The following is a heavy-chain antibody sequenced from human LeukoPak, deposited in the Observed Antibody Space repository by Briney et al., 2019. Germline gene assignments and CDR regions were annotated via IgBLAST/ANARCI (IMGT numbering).Heavy chain of an antibody. D-gene: IGHD3-3*01. CDR1: GGSISSGDYY. CDR3: ARGCREYDFWSGYSNWFDP. V-gene: IGHV4-30-4*01. CDR2: IYYSGST. Sequence: SETLSLTCTVSGGSISSGDYYWSWIRQPPGKGLEWIGYIYYSGSTYYNPSLKSRVTISVDTSKNQFSLKLSSVTAADTAVYYCARGCREYDFWSGYSNWFDPWSQGTLVTVSS. J-gene: IGHJ5*02.